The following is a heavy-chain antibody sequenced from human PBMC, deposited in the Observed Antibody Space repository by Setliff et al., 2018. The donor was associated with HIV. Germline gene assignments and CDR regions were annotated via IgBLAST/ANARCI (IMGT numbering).Heavy chain of an antibody. CDR3: ARVPTSSWYVTTQRTKEYFHH. CDR1: GGSVSSTSNY. J-gene: IGHJ1*01. V-gene: IGHV4-39*07. Sequence: SETLSLTCSVSGGSVSSTSNYWGWIRQPPGKGLEWIGSIYYSGNTYYNPSLKSRVTISEDRSRNQFSLRLSSVTAADTAIYYCARVPTSSWYVTTQRTKEYFHHWGQGTLVTVSS. CDR2: IYYSGNT. D-gene: IGHD6-13*01.